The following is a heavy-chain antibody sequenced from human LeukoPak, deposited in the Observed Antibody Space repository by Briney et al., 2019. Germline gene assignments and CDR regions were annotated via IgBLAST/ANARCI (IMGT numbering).Heavy chain of an antibody. CDR2: IYYSGST. CDR3: ARGGRSEYFQH. V-gene: IGHV4-39*07. J-gene: IGHJ1*01. Sequence: KTSETLSLTCTVSGGSISSSSYYWGWIRQPPGKGLEWIGSIYYSGSTYYNPSLKSRVTISVDTSKNQFSLRLSSVTAADTAVYYCARGGRSEYFQHWGQGTLVTVSS. CDR1: GGSISSSSYY.